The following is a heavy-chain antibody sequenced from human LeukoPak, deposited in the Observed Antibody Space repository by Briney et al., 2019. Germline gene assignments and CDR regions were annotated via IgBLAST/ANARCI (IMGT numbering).Heavy chain of an antibody. CDR3: AKDFGYCSSTSCYYFDY. J-gene: IGHJ4*02. CDR1: GFTFSSYA. D-gene: IGHD2-2*01. CDR2: ISYDGSNK. V-gene: IGHV3-30*04. Sequence: PGGSLRLSCAASGFTFSSYAMHWVHQAPGKGLEWVAVISYDGSNKYYADSVKGRFTISRDNSKNTLYLQMNSLRAEDTAVYYCAKDFGYCSSTSCYYFDYWGQGTLVTVSS.